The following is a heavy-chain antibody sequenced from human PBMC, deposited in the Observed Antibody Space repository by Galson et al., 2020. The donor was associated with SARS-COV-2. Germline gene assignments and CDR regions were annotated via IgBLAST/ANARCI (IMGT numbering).Heavy chain of an antibody. CDR1: GGSFSGYS. Sequence: SQASETLSLTFAVYGGSFSGYSWSWIRQSPGKGLEWIGEINHGGGTKFNPSLKSRLTISVDTSQNQFSLKLTFVTAADTAVYYCARGLNDAVADTGHNWFDPWGQGTLVTVSS. CDR3: ARGLNDAVADTGHNWFDP. V-gene: IGHV4-34*01. CDR2: INHGGGT. J-gene: IGHJ5*02. D-gene: IGHD6-19*01.